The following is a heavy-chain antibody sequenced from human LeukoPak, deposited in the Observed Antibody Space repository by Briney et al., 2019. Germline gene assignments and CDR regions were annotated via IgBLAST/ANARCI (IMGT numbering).Heavy chain of an antibody. CDR3: ARASSPID. CDR2: IKGDGIAT. Sequence: GGSLRLSCAASGFTFSSYWMHWVRQAPGKGLVWVSRIKGDGIATNYADSVKGRFTISRDNARNTLYLQMNSLRAEDTAVYYCARASSPIDWGQGTLVTVSS. D-gene: IGHD2-15*01. CDR1: GFTFSSYW. J-gene: IGHJ4*02. V-gene: IGHV3-74*01.